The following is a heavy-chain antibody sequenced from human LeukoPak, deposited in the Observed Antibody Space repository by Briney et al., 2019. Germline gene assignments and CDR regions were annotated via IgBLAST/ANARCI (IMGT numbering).Heavy chain of an antibody. CDR2: IIPIFGTA. V-gene: IGHV1-69*05. CDR3: ARVGAPSHYYDSSGYYQPAYYFDY. CDR1: GGTFSSYA. J-gene: IGHJ4*02. D-gene: IGHD3-22*01. Sequence: GASVKVSCKASGGTFSSYAISWVRQAPGQGLEWMGGIIPIFGTANYAQKFQGRVTITTDESTSTAYIELSSLRSEDTAVYYCARVGAPSHYYDSSGYYQPAYYFDYWGQGTLVTVSS.